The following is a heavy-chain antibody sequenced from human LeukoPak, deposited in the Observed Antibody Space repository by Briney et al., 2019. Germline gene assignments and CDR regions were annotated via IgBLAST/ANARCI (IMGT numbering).Heavy chain of an antibody. J-gene: IGHJ4*02. D-gene: IGHD6-19*01. V-gene: IGHV4-39*01. CDR2: MFYSGST. Sequence: KSSETLSLTCTVSGGSISSSSYYWGWIRQPPGKGLEWIGSMFYSGSTYYNPSLKSRVTISVDTSQNQFSLKLSSVTAAHTAVYYCARRVAATRYFDYWGQGTLVTVSS. CDR3: ARRVAATRYFDY. CDR1: GGSISSSSYY.